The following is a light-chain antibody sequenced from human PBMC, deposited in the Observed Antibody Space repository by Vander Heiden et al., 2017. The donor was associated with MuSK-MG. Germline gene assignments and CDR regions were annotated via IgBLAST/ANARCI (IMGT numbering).Light chain of an antibody. V-gene: IGLV3-1*01. J-gene: IGLJ2*01. CDR1: KLGDKY. CDR2: QDS. CDR3: QAGDSSTVV. Sequence: SYELTQPPSVSVSPGQTASITCYGDKLGDKYACWYQQKPGQSPVLVIYQDSKRTSGIPERFSGSNSGNTATLSISGTQARDEDYYYCQAGDSSTVVFGGGTKLTVL.